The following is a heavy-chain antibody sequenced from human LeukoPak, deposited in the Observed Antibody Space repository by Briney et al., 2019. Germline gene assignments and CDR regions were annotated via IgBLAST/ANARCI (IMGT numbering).Heavy chain of an antibody. CDR1: GFSFSSYA. V-gene: IGHV3-21*01. CDR2: ISGSSSYI. Sequence: GGSLRLSCAASGFSFSSYAITWVRQAPGKGLEWVSSISGSSSYIYYADSVKGRFTISRDNSKSSVFLQMNSLRAEDTAVYYCVREVMDGSAPYFWYFDLWGRGTLDTVSS. CDR3: VREVMDGSAPYFWYFDL. D-gene: IGHD1-26*01. J-gene: IGHJ2*01.